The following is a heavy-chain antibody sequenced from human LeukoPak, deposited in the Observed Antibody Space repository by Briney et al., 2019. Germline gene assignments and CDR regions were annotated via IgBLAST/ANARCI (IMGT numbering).Heavy chain of an antibody. CDR1: GFTFNRYW. D-gene: IGHD6-13*01. CDR2: ISGSGGST. CDR3: AKDRAAAGTFDY. J-gene: IGHJ4*02. V-gene: IGHV3-23*01. Sequence: GGSLRLSCAASGFTFNRYWMHWVRQAPGKGLEWVSAISGSGGSTYYADSVKGRFTISRDNSKNTLYLQMNSLRAEDTAVYYCAKDRAAAGTFDYWGQGTLVTVSS.